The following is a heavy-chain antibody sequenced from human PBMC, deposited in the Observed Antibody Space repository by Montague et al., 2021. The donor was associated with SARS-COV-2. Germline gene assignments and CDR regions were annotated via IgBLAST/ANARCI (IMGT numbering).Heavy chain of an antibody. D-gene: IGHD3-10*01. J-gene: IGHJ6*04. CDR1: GDSVSSNSAA. CDR2: TYYRSKWYN. V-gene: IGHV6-1*01. Sequence: CAISGDSVSSNSAARNWIRQSPSLGSEWLGGTYYRSKWYNDYAVSVKSRITINPDTSKNQFSLQLNSVTPEDTAVYYCARGLWFGELLSLYYYYGMDVWGKGNTVTVSS. CDR3: ARGLWFGELLSLYYYYGMDV.